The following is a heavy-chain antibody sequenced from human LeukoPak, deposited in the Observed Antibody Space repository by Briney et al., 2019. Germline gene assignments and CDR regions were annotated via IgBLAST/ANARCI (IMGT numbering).Heavy chain of an antibody. CDR1: GFTFSSYG. CDR3: AKDLTDYDSSGYYYGLRSNYFDY. J-gene: IGHJ4*02. Sequence: PGGSLRLSCAASGFTFSSYGMHWVRQAPGKGLEWAAFIRYDGSNKYYADSVKGRFTISRDNSKNTLYLQMNSLRAEDTAVYYCAKDLTDYDSSGYYYGLRSNYFDYWGQGTLVTVSS. V-gene: IGHV3-30*02. CDR2: IRYDGSNK. D-gene: IGHD3-22*01.